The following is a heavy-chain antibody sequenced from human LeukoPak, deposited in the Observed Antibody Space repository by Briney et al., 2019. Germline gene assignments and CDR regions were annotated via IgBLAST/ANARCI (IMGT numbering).Heavy chain of an antibody. Sequence: GGSLRLSCAPSGSTFSSYEMHWVRQAPGKGLEWVAYIRYDGRNKHYADSVKGRFTISRDNSKNTLYLQMNSLRAEDTALYYCAKDSSSSPSVFHYWGQGTLVTVSS. J-gene: IGHJ4*02. D-gene: IGHD6-6*01. CDR1: GSTFSSYE. CDR2: IRYDGRNK. CDR3: AKDSSSSPSVFHY. V-gene: IGHV3-30*02.